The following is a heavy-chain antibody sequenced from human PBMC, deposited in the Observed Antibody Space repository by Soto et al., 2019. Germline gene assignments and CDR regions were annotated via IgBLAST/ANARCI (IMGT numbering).Heavy chain of an antibody. D-gene: IGHD3-10*01. V-gene: IGHV3-23*01. CDR3: AKESNAKAYGSGSYFHY. Sequence: GGSLRLSCAASGFPFSSYAMSWVRQAPGKGLEWVSAFSGAGGSTYYADSVKGRFTISRDNSKNTLYLQMNSLRAEDTAVYYCAKESNAKAYGSGSYFHYWGQGALVTVSS. CDR1: GFPFSSYA. J-gene: IGHJ4*02. CDR2: FSGAGGST.